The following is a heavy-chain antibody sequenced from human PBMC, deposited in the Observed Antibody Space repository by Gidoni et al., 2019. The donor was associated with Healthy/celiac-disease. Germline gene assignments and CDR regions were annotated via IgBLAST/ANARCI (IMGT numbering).Heavy chain of an antibody. CDR3: ARRDIVVVPAAQAGNYYYYYYMDV. J-gene: IGHJ6*03. Sequence: EVQLVESGGGLVQPGGSLRPSCAASGFTFSSHWLHCASPAPGKGLVWVSRSNSDGSSTSYADSVKGRFTISRDNAKNTLYLQMNSLRAEDTAVYYCARRDIVVVPAAQAGNYYYYYYMDVWGKGTTVTVSS. D-gene: IGHD2-2*01. CDR2: SNSDGSST. V-gene: IGHV3-74*01. CDR1: GFTFSSHW.